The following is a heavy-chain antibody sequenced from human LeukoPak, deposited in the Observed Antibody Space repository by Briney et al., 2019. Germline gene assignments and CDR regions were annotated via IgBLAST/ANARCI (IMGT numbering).Heavy chain of an antibody. V-gene: IGHV3-9*01. CDR2: ITGNSDSV. CDR3: AKGLYYSILTGNYFDP. Sequence: GRSLRLSCAASGFTFDDYAMHWVRQLPGKGLEWVAGITGNSDSVGYGDSVKGRFTISRDNAKNSLFLQMNSLSADDTAFYYCAKGLYYSILTGNYFDPWGQGTPVTVSS. D-gene: IGHD3-9*01. CDR1: GFTFDDYA. J-gene: IGHJ5*02.